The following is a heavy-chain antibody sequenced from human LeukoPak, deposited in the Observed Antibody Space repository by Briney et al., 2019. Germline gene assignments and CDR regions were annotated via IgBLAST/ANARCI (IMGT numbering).Heavy chain of an antibody. CDR2: IRSKAYGGTT. Sequence: GGSLRLSCTASGFTFGDYAMSWFRQAPGKGLEWVGFIRSKAYGGTTEYAASVKGRFTISRDDSKSIAYLQMNSLKTEDTAVYYCTRVNSSGLPLITFGGVFVPSFASWGHGSPVTVFS. D-gene: IGHD3-16*02. J-gene: IGHJ4*01. CDR1: GFTFGDYA. V-gene: IGHV3-49*03. CDR3: TRVNSSGLPLITFGGVFVPSFAS.